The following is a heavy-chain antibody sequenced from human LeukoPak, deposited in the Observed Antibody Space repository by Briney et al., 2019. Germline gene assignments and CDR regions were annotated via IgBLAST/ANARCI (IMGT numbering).Heavy chain of an antibody. J-gene: IGHJ4*02. CDR1: GFTFSIYA. CDR3: AKGKYSSGWYVSDY. D-gene: IGHD6-19*01. V-gene: IGHV3-23*01. Sequence: GGSLRLSCAASGFTFSIYAMSWVRQAPGKGLEWVSTIIGSDDNTYYADSVKGRFTISRDNSKNTLYLQTNSLRAEDTALYYCAKGKYSSGWYVSDYWGQGTLVTVSS. CDR2: IIGSDDNT.